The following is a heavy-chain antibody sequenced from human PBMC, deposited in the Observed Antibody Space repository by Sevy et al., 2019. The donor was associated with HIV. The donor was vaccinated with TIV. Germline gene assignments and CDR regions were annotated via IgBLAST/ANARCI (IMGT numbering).Heavy chain of an antibody. J-gene: IGHJ4*02. V-gene: IGHV3-30*18. CDR3: AKDGSFGDSSGYPSDY. CDR2: ISYDGRNK. D-gene: IGHD3-22*01. CDR1: GFTFSSYG. Sequence: GGSLRLSCAASGFTFSSYGMHWVRQAPGKGLEWVAVISYDGRNKHYADSVKGRFTISRGNSKNTLYLQMNSLRTEYTAVYYCAKDGSFGDSSGYPSDYCGQGTLVTVSS.